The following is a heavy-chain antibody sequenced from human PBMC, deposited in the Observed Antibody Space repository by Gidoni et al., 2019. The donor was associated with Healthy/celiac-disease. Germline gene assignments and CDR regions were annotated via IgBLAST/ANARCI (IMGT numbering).Heavy chain of an antibody. CDR1: GFTFSSYA. J-gene: IGHJ4*02. D-gene: IGHD1-26*01. CDR3: ARAWELQNYFDY. CDR2: ISYDGSNK. Sequence: QVQLVESGGGVVQPGRSLRLSCAASGFTFSSYAMHWVRQAPGKGLEWVAFISYDGSNKYYADSVKGRFTISRDNSKNTLYLQMNSLRAEDTAVYYCARAWELQNYFDYWGQGTLVTVSS. V-gene: IGHV3-30-3*01.